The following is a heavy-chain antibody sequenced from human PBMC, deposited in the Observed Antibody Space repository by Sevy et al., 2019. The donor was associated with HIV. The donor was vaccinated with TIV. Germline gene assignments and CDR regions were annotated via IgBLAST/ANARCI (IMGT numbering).Heavy chain of an antibody. D-gene: IGHD1-1*01. Sequence: GGSLRLSCAASGFTFNKFALSWVRQAPGKGLEWVSAISRKSLGTYYADPVKGRFSISRDDSKNMLYLQMSSLRGDDTAVYYCAKEGNNSTDKFDSWGQGTLVTVSS. CDR3: AKEGNNSTDKFDS. V-gene: IGHV3-23*01. J-gene: IGHJ4*02. CDR1: GFTFNKFA. CDR2: ISRKSLGT.